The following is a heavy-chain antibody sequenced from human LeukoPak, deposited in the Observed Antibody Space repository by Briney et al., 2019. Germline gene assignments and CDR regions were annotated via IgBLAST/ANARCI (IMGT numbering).Heavy chain of an antibody. CDR1: GFTFSSYA. CDR3: AKDDAWLRFGE. J-gene: IGHJ4*02. D-gene: IGHD3-10*01. Sequence: GGSLRLSCAASGFTFSSYAMSWVRQAPGKGLEWVSVISGSGDNTYYADSVKGRFTISRDSSKNTLYLQMNSLRAEDTAVYYCAKDDAWLRFGEWSQGTLVTVSS. CDR2: ISGSGDNT. V-gene: IGHV3-23*01.